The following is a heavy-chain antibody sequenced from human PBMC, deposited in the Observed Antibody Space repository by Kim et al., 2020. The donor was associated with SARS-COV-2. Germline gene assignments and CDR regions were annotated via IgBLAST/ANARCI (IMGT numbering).Heavy chain of an antibody. D-gene: IGHD3-3*02. CDR1: GYSISSGYY. CDR2: IYHSGCT. J-gene: IGHJ5*01. Sequence: SETLSLTCTGSGYSISSGYYWVCIRPPPGTGLAWIGRIYHSGCTYYNPSLKSRVLISVHTSQHQFSLSPSSVTAADTSEYYCERLSCVIASRRRWFVSSG. CDR3: ERLSCVIASRRRWFVS. V-gene: IGHV4-38-2*02.